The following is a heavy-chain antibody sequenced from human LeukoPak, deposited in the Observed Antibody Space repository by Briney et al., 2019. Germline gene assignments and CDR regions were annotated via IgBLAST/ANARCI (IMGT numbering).Heavy chain of an antibody. CDR3: AREGRIAARLMDV. V-gene: IGHV4-34*01. J-gene: IGHJ6*03. D-gene: IGHD6-6*01. CDR1: GGSFSDYS. Sequence: PSETLSLTCAVYGGSFSDYSWSWIRQPPGKGLEWIGEINHSGGTKHNPSLMSRVIMSVDTSKNQFSLKVRSVTAADTAVYYCAREGRIAARLMDVWGKGTTVTVSS. CDR2: INHSGGT.